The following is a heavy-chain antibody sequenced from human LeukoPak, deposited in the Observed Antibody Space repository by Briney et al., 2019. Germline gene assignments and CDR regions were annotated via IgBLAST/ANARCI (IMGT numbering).Heavy chain of an antibody. Sequence: PGGSLRLSYAASGFTFSSYAMSWVRQAPGKGLEWVSAISGSGGSTYYADSVKGRFAISRGNSKNTLYLQMNSLRAEDTAVYYCAKAWSMIVVVSDYWGQGTLVTVSS. CDR2: ISGSGGST. V-gene: IGHV3-23*01. D-gene: IGHD3-22*01. CDR3: AKAWSMIVVVSDY. J-gene: IGHJ4*02. CDR1: GFTFSSYA.